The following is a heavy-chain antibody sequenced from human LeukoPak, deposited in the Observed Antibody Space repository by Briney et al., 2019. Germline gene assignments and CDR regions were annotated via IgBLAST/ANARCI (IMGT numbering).Heavy chain of an antibody. V-gene: IGHV5-51*01. CDR3: ARVPDRSGYFYYFDY. CDR1: GYIFTNYW. CDR2: IYPGDSET. D-gene: IGHD3-22*01. Sequence: GESLKISCKGSGYIFTNYWIGWVRQMPGKGLEWMRIIYPGDSETRYSPSFQGQVTISADKSISTAYLQWSSLKASDTAMFYCARVPDRSGYFYYFDYWGQGTLVTVSA. J-gene: IGHJ4*02.